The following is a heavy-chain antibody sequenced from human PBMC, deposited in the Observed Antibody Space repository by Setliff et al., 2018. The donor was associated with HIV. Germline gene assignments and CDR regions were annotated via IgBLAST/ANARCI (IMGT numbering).Heavy chain of an antibody. CDR1: WFSLSPSGVG. J-gene: IGHJ3*02. D-gene: IGHD3-10*01. CDR2: IYWDDDK. V-gene: IGHV2-5*02. CDR3: AHTVMVRGVIGPGAFDI. Sequence: SGPTLVNPTQTLTLTCTFSWFSLSPSGVGVGWIRQPPGKALEWLALIYWDDDKRYSPSLKSRLTITKDTSKNQVVLTMTNMDPVDTATYYCAHTVMVRGVIGPGAFDIWGQGTMVTVSS.